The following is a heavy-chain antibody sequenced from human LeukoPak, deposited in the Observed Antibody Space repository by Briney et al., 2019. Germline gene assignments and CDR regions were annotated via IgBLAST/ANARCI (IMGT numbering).Heavy chain of an antibody. CDR3: AKDREAFDI. J-gene: IGHJ3*02. V-gene: IGHV3-30*18. D-gene: IGHD1-26*01. Sequence: GRSLRLSCAASGFTFSSYGMHWVRQAPGKGLEWVAVISYDGSNKYYADSVKGRFTISRDNSKNTLYLQMNSLRAEDTAVYYCAKDREAFDIWGQGTMVTVSS. CDR1: GFTFSSYG. CDR2: ISYDGSNK.